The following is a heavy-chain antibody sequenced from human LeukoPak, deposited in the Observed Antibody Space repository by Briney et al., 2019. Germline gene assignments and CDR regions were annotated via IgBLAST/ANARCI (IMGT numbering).Heavy chain of an antibody. CDR1: GFTFGDYA. D-gene: IGHD6-19*01. CDR3: ARDRDAIAVAGTLDY. Sequence: GGSLRLSCTASGFTFGDYAMSWVRQAPGKGLEWVSSISSSSSYIYYADSVKGRFTISRDNAKNSLYLQMNSLRAEDTAVYYCARDRDAIAVAGTLDYWGQGTLVTVSS. V-gene: IGHV3-21*01. J-gene: IGHJ4*02. CDR2: ISSSSSYI.